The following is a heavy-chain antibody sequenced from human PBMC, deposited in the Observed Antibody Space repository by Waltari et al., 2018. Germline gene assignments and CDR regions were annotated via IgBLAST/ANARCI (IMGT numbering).Heavy chain of an antibody. J-gene: IGHJ5*02. D-gene: IGHD6-6*01. V-gene: IGHV4-38-2*02. CDR2: IYTSGST. CDR1: GYSISSGYY. Sequence: QVQLQESGPGLVKPSETLSLTCAVSGYSISSGYYWGWIRQPPGKGLEWIGSIYTSGSTNYNPSLKSRVTMSVDTSKNQFSLKLSSVTAADTAVYYCARDLPSLDDSSSSDWFDPWGQGTLVTVSS. CDR3: ARDLPSLDDSSSSDWFDP.